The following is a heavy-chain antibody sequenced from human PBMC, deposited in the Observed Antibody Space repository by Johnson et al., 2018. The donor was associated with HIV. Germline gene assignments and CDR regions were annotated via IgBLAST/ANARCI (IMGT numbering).Heavy chain of an antibody. CDR2: IWYDGSNK. Sequence: QMLLVESGGGLVQPGGSLRLSCAASGFTFSSYAMHWVRQAPGKGLEWVAVIWYDGSNKYYADSVKGRFTISRDNARNTLYLQMNSLRAADTAVYYCGCLRVSRSAFDSWGQGTMVTVSS. V-gene: IGHV3-33*03. D-gene: IGHD2-21*01. CDR1: GFTFSSYA. J-gene: IGHJ3*02. CDR3: GCLRVSRSAFDS.